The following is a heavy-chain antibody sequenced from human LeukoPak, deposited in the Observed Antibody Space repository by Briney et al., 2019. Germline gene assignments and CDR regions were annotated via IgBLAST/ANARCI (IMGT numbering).Heavy chain of an antibody. J-gene: IGHJ4*02. Sequence: SETLSLTCAVYGGSLSGYYWSWIRQPPGKGLEWIGEINHSGSTNYNPSLKSRVTISVDTSKNQFSLKLSSVTAADTAVYYCARLSGSYLSNLDYWGQGTLVTVSS. V-gene: IGHV4-34*01. CDR2: INHSGST. CDR3: ARLSGSYLSNLDY. D-gene: IGHD1-26*01. CDR1: GGSLSGYY.